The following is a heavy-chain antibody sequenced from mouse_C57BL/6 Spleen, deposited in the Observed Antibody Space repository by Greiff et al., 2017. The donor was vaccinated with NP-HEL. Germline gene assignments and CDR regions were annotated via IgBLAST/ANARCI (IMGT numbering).Heavy chain of an antibody. Sequence: VQLKESGPGMVKPSQSLSLTCTVTGYSITSGYDWHWIRHFPGNKLEWMGYISYSGSTNYNPSLKSRISITHDTSKNHFFLKLNSVTTEDTATYYCAREGGGNYDWYFDVWGTGTTVTVSS. J-gene: IGHJ1*03. CDR3: AREGGGNYDWYFDV. V-gene: IGHV3-1*01. CDR1: GYSITSGYD. CDR2: ISYSGST. D-gene: IGHD2-1*01.